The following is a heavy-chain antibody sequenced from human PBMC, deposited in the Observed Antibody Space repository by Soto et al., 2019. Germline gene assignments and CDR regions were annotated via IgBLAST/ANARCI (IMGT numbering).Heavy chain of an antibody. V-gene: IGHV3-21*01. CDR3: ARSPVAATHLYNY. CDR1: GFTFSSYS. CDR2: ISSSSSYI. Sequence: GGSLRLSCAASGFTFSSYSMNRVRQAPGKGLEWVSSISSSSSYIYYADSVKGRFTISRDNAKNSLYLQMNSLRAEDTAVYYCARSPVAATHLYNYWGQGTLVTVSS. J-gene: IGHJ4*02. D-gene: IGHD2-15*01.